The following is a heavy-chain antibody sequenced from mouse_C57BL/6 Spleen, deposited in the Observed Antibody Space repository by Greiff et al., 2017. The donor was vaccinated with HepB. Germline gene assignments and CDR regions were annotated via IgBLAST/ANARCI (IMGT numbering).Heavy chain of an antibody. CDR1: GYAFSSSW. Sequence: QVQLQQSGPELVKPGASVKISCKASGYAFSSSWMNWVKQRPGKGLEWIGRIYPGDGDTNYNGKFKGKATLTADKSSSTAYMQLSSLTSEDSAVYFCARAGTYWFADWGQGTLVTVSA. V-gene: IGHV1-82*01. D-gene: IGHD3-3*01. CDR3: ARAGTYWFAD. J-gene: IGHJ3*01. CDR2: IYPGDGDT.